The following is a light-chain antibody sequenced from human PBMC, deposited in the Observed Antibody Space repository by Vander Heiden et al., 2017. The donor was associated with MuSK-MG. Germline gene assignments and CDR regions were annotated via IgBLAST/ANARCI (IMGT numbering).Light chain of an antibody. J-gene: IGKJ5*01. CDR3: QQRSNWPLIT. CDR2: DAS. V-gene: IGKV3-11*01. Sequence: EIVLTQSPATLSLSPGERATLSCRASQSVDNYLAWYQQKPGQAPRLLIYDASNRATGIPARFSGSGSGTDFTLTISSREPEDSAVYYCQQRSNWPLITFGQGTPLEIK. CDR1: QSVDNY.